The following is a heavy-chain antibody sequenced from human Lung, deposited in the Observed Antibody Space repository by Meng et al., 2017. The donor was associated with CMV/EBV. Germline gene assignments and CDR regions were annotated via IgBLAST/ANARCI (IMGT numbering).Heavy chain of an antibody. J-gene: IGHJ6*02. CDR1: GVSISGSSYY. CDR3: ARSLGTGNPPPLAHSFYGLDR. Sequence: SXTLSLXCSVSGVSISGSSYYWGWVRQSPGGGLEWIGNMHYSGNAYYNPSLKSRVTISVDTSKKESSLKVSSVTAADTGVYFCARSLGTGNPPPLAHSFYGLDRWXQGTTVTVSS. V-gene: IGHV4-39*01. CDR2: MHYSGNA. D-gene: IGHD2-8*02.